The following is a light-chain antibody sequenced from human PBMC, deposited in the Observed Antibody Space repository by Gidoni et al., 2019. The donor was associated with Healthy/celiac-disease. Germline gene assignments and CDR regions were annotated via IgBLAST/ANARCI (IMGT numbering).Light chain of an antibody. Sequence: SYELTQPPSVSVSPGQTASITCSGDKLGDKYACWYQQKPGQSPVLVIYQDSKRPSGIPERFSGSNSGNTATLTISGTQAMDEADYYGRAWDSSTAVFGGGTKLTVL. J-gene: IGLJ2*01. CDR3: RAWDSSTAV. V-gene: IGLV3-1*01. CDR1: KLGDKY. CDR2: QDS.